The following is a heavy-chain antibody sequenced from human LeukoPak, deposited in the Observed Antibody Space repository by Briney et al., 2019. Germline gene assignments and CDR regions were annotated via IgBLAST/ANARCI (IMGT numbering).Heavy chain of an antibody. CDR3: ARDGIEAATGVDY. D-gene: IGHD1-26*01. V-gene: IGHV3-33*01. CDR1: GFTFSSYG. J-gene: IGHJ4*02. Sequence: GGSLRLSCAASGFTFSSYGMHWVRQAPGKGLEWVAVIWYDGSNKYYADSVKGRFTISRDNSKNTLYLQMNGLRAEDTAVYYCARDGIEAATGVDYWGQGTLVTVSS. CDR2: IWYDGSNK.